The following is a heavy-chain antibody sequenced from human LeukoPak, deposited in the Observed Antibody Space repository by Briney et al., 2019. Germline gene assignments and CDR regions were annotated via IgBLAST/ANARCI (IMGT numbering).Heavy chain of an antibody. Sequence: PGGSLRPSCAASGFTFSDYSMNWVRQAPGKGLEWVSYISSTSSTIYYADSVKGRFTISRDSASNSLYLQMSSLRDEDTAVYFCARERGGSYKDYWGQGALVTVSS. D-gene: IGHD1-26*01. V-gene: IGHV3-48*02. CDR3: ARERGGSYKDY. CDR2: ISSTSSTI. CDR1: GFTFSDYS. J-gene: IGHJ4*02.